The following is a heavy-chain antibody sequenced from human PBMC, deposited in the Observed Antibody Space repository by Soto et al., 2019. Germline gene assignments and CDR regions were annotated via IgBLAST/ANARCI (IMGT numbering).Heavy chain of an antibody. V-gene: IGHV1-69*12. CDR3: ARDVPHCTNGVCYVNFDY. D-gene: IGHD2-8*01. J-gene: IGHJ4*02. CDR1: GGTFSSYA. Sequence: QVQLVQSGAEVKKPGSSVKVSCKASGGTFSSYAISWVRQAPGQGLEWMGGIIPIFGTANYAQKLQGRVTITADESTSTAYMELRSLRSEDTAVYYCARDVPHCTNGVCYVNFDYWGQGTLVTVSS. CDR2: IIPIFGTA.